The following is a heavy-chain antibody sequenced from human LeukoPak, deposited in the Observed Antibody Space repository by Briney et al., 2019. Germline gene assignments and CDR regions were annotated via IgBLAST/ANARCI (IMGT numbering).Heavy chain of an antibody. CDR1: GGSISSYY. D-gene: IGHD3-16*01. J-gene: IGHJ6*03. V-gene: IGHV4-59*01. Sequence: TSETLSLTCAVSGGSISSYYWSWIRQPPGKGLKWIGNIYYSGYTTYSPSLRSRVTISVDTSKNQFSLKLSSVTAADTAVYYCARETSQKGAHYMDVWGKGTTITISS. CDR3: ARETSQKGAHYMDV. CDR2: IYYSGYT.